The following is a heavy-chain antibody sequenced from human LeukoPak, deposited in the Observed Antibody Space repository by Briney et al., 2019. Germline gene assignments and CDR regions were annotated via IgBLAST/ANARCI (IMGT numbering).Heavy chain of an antibody. Sequence: SETLSLTCTVSGGSINSYYWSWIRQPPGKGLEWIGYIYYSGSTNYNPSLKSRVTISVDTSKNQFSLRLSSVTAADTAVYYCARVTGYVMGDYFDYWGQGTLVTVSS. CDR1: GGSINSYY. V-gene: IGHV4-59*01. CDR3: ARVTGYVMGDYFDY. D-gene: IGHD3-16*01. J-gene: IGHJ4*02. CDR2: IYYSGST.